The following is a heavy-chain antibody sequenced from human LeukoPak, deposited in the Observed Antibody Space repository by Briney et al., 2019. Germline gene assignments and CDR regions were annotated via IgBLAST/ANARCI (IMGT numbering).Heavy chain of an antibody. D-gene: IGHD1-14*01. CDR2: IYHSGST. J-gene: IGHJ3*02. Sequence: SETLSLTCIVSGYSVSSGYYWGWIRQPPGKGLESIGSIYHSGSTNYNPSLKGRVTISVDTSKNQFSLKLSSVTAADTAVYYCARDIHVPRIREPYFDIWGEGTLVTVSS. V-gene: IGHV4-38-2*02. CDR3: ARDIHVPRIREPYFDI. CDR1: GYSVSSGYY.